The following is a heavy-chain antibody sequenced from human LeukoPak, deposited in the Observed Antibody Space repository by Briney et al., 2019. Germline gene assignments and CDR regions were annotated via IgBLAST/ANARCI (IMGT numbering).Heavy chain of an antibody. Sequence: QPSETLSLTCTVSGGSISSSSYYWGWIRQAPGKGLEWVANIKQDGSEKYYVDSVKGRFTISRDNAKNSLYLQMNSLRAEDTAVYYCARDGMVRGVIILAFDIWGQGTMVTVSS. V-gene: IGHV3-7*01. CDR3: ARDGMVRGVIILAFDI. D-gene: IGHD3-10*01. J-gene: IGHJ3*02. CDR2: IKQDGSEK. CDR1: GGSISSSSYY.